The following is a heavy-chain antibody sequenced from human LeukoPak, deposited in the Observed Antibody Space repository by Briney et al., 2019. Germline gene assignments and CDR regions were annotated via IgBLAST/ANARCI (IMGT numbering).Heavy chain of an antibody. Sequence: GGSLRLSCAASGFTFSDYWMSWVRQAPGQGLEWVANIKYHGSDEHYVDSVRGRFTISRGNAKNSLFLQMNSLRAEDTAVYYCARIGGSGTYWDYWGQGTLVTVSS. V-gene: IGHV3-7*01. CDR2: IKYHGSDE. J-gene: IGHJ4*02. D-gene: IGHD3-10*01. CDR1: GFTFSDYW. CDR3: ARIGGSGTYWDY.